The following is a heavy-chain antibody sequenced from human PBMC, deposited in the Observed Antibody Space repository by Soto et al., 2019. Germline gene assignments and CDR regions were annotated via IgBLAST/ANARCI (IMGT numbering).Heavy chain of an antibody. CDR1: GYTFTSYG. Sequence: QVQLVQSGAEVKKPGASVKVSCKASGYTFTSYGISWVRQAPGQGLEWMGWISAYNGNTHYAQKLQCRVTMTTDTSTSTPYMELWTLRSDDTAVYYCARFGRGGSYYYYGMGVWGQGTTVTVSS. CDR3: ARFGRGGSYYYYGMGV. J-gene: IGHJ6*02. V-gene: IGHV1-18*01. CDR2: ISAYNGNT. D-gene: IGHD3-16*01.